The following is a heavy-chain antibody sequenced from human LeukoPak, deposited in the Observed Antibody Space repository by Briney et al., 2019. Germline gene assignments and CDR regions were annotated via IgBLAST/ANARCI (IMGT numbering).Heavy chain of an antibody. CDR1: GGSISSYY. D-gene: IGHD3-3*01. Sequence: SETLSLTCTVSGGSISSYYWSWIRQPPGKGLEWIGYIYYSGSTNYNPSLKSRVTISVDTSKNQFSLKLSSVTAADTAMYYCARTRVVTIFGVINYYMDVWGKGTTVTVSS. J-gene: IGHJ6*03. V-gene: IGHV4-59*01. CDR2: IYYSGST. CDR3: ARTRVVTIFGVINYYMDV.